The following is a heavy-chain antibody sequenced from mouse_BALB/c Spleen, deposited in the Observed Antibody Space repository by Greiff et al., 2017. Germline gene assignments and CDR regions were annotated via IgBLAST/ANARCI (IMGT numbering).Heavy chain of an antibody. Sequence: EVHLVESGGGLVKPGGSLKLSCAASGFTFSSYAMSWVRQSPEKRLEWVAEISSGGSYTYYPDTVTGRFTISRDNAKNTLYLEMSSLRSEDTAMYYCARATAHAMDYWGQGTSVTVSS. CDR2: ISSGGSYT. J-gene: IGHJ4*01. D-gene: IGHD1-2*01. CDR1: GFTFSSYA. V-gene: IGHV5-9-4*01. CDR3: ARATAHAMDY.